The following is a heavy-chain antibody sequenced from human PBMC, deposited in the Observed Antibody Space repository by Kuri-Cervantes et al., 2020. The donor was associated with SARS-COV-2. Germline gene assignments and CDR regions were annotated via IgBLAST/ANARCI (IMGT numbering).Heavy chain of an antibody. CDR3: ARPMPYDFWSGYRAYYYGMDV. V-gene: IGHV4-39*01. D-gene: IGHD3-3*01. J-gene: IGHJ6*02. Sequence: GSLRLSCTVSGGSISSGGYYWSWIRQHPGKGLEWIGSIYYSGSTYYNPSLKSRVTISVDTSKNQFSLKLSSVTAADTAVYYCARPMPYDFWSGYRAYYYGMDVWGQGTTVTVSS. CDR1: GGSISSGGYY. CDR2: IYYSGST.